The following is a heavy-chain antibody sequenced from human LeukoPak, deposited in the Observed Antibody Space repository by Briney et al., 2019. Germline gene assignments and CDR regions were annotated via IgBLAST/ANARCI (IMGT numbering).Heavy chain of an antibody. V-gene: IGHV4-59*01. D-gene: IGHD5-24*01. J-gene: IGHJ6*03. CDR1: GVSISSYY. CDR2: IYYSGST. Sequence: SETLSLTCTVSGVSISSYYWIWIRQPPGKGLEWIGYIYYSGSTNYNPSLKSRVTISIDTSKNQFSLELTSVTAADTAMYYCARERREIHYYYYYMDVWGKGTTVTVSS. CDR3: ARERREIHYYYYYMDV.